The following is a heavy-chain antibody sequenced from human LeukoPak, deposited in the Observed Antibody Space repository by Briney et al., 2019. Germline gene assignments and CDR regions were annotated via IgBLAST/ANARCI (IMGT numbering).Heavy chain of an antibody. D-gene: IGHD4-11*01. V-gene: IGHV3-23*01. J-gene: IGHJ4*02. CDR1: GFTFEDYA. Sequence: PGRSLRLSCAASGFTFEDYAMHWVRQAPGKGLEWVSAISGSGGSTYYADSVKGRFTISRDNSKNTLYLQMNSLGAEDTAVYYCAKDPSKGKSDYWGQGTLVTVSS. CDR3: AKDPSKGKSDY. CDR2: ISGSGGST.